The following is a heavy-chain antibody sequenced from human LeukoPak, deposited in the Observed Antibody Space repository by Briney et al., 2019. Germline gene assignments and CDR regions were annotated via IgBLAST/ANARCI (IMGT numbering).Heavy chain of an antibody. CDR1: GGSFSGYY. Sequence: PSETLSLTCAVYGGSFSGYYWSWIRQPPGKGLEWIGEINHSGSTNYNPSLKSRVTISVDTSKNQFSLKLSSVTAADTAMYYCARGSPGVFDYWGQGTLVTVSS. D-gene: IGHD3-10*01. J-gene: IGHJ4*02. CDR3: ARGSPGVFDY. V-gene: IGHV4-34*01. CDR2: INHSGST.